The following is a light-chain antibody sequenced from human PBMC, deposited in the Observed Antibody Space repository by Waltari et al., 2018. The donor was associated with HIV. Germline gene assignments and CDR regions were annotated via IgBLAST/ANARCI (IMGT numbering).Light chain of an antibody. Sequence: SYELTQPLSVSVALGQTARITCGGNNIGGKNVHWYQQKPGQAPVLVIYRDSNRPSGIPERFSGSNSGNTATLTISRAQAGDEADYYCQVWDSSTWVFGGWTKLTVL. J-gene: IGLJ3*02. CDR2: RDS. CDR3: QVWDSSTWV. V-gene: IGLV3-9*01. CDR1: NIGGKN.